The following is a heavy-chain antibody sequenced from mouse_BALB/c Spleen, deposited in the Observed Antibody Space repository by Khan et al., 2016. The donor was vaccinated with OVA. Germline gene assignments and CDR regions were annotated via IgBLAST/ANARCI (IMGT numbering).Heavy chain of an antibody. Sequence: VQLQQPGPELVKPGASVKMSCKASGYTFTSYVMHWVKQKPGQGLQWIGYIYPNNDGPEYNEKFKGKATLTSDKSSSTAYMELSSLTSEDSAVYDCARMGYYGKGFAYWGQGTLVTVSA. V-gene: IGHV1S136*01. J-gene: IGHJ3*01. CDR2: IYPNNDGP. CDR1: GYTFTSYV. D-gene: IGHD2-1*01. CDR3: ARMGYYGKGFAY.